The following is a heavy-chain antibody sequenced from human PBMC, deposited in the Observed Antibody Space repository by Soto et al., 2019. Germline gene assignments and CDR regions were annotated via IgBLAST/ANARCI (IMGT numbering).Heavy chain of an antibody. J-gene: IGHJ6*02. CDR3: ARMGDVPYYYYGMDV. V-gene: IGHV1-18*01. D-gene: IGHD3-16*01. Sequence: QVQVVQSGAEVKKPGASVKVSCKASGYSFTSYGITRVRQDPGQGLEWLGWVNGYNGNTNYAQKLQGRDSMTTDTTTSTAYMELRSLKSYDTAVYYCARMGDVPYYYYGMDVWGQGTTVTVSS. CDR2: VNGYNGNT. CDR1: GYSFTSYG.